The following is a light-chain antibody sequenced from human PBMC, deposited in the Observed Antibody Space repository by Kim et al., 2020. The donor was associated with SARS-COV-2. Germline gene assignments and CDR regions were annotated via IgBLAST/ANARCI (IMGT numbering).Light chain of an antibody. CDR2: DAF. CDR1: HSLSNN. Sequence: EIIMTQSPATLSVSPGETATISCRASHSLSNNLAWYQQKPGQAPRLLIFDAFTRATGIPTRFSGSGSETEFTLTITSLQSEDFAVYYCQQYNNCPLSFGPGTKVDI. J-gene: IGKJ3*01. CDR3: QQYNNCPLS. V-gene: IGKV3-15*01.